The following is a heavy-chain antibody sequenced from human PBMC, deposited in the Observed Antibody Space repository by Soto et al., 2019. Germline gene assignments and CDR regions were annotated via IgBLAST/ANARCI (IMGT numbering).Heavy chain of an antibody. V-gene: IGHV3-23*01. CDR2: ISGSGGNR. CDR3: AKDGMIGWGIIGSHFDY. CDR1: GFTFSSYA. Sequence: VQLLESGGGLVQPGGSLRLSCAASGFTFSSYAMSWVRQAPGKGLEWVSAISGSGGNRYYADSVKGRFTISRDNSKNTLFLKMKSLRAEDTAVYYCAKDGMIGWGIIGSHFDYWGQGTLVTGSS. D-gene: IGHD3-10*01. J-gene: IGHJ4*02.